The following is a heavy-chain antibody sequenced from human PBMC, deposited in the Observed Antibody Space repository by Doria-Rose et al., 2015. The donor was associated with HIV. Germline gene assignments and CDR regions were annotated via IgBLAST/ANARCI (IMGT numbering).Heavy chain of an antibody. CDR1: GVSLSSPGMG. CDR2: IFSDDER. Sequence: SGPVLVKPTETLTLNCTVSGVSLSSPGMGVSWIRQPPGKALEWLANIFSDDERSYKTSLKSRLTSSRGTSKSQVVLTMTDMDPVDTATYYCARIKSSRWYHKYYFDFWGQGTLVIVSA. V-gene: IGHV2-26*01. CDR3: ARIKSSRWYHKYYFDF. J-gene: IGHJ4*02. D-gene: IGHD6-13*01.